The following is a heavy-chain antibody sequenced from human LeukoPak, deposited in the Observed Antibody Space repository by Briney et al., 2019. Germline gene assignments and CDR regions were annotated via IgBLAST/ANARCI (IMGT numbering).Heavy chain of an antibody. CDR1: GGSISGYY. J-gene: IGHJ5*02. V-gene: IGHV4-4*07. D-gene: IGHD6-19*01. CDR3: ARELQHSSGWPNWFDP. Sequence: SETLSLTCTVSGGSISGYYWSWIRQPAGEGLEWVGHIYTSGSTNYNPSLKSRVTMSVDTSKNQFSLKLSSVTAADTALYYCARELQHSSGWPNWFDPWGQGTLVIVSS. CDR2: IYTSGST.